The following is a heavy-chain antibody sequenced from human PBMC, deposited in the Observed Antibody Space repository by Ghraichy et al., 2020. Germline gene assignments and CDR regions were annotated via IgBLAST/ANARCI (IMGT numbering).Heavy chain of an antibody. CDR3: ARGNDPLYYDSWPCFDY. CDR2: IYYSGST. J-gene: IGHJ4*02. D-gene: IGHD3-3*01. Sequence: SQTLSLTCTVSGGSISSSSYYWGWIRQPPGKGLEWIGSIYYSGSTYYNPSLKSRATISVDTSKNQFSLKLSSVTAADPAVYYCARGNDPLYYDSWPCFDYWRQGTLVTVSS. V-gene: IGHV4-39*01. CDR1: GGSISSSSYY.